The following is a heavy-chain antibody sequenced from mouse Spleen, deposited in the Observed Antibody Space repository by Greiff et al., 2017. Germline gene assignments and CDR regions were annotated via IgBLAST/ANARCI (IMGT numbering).Heavy chain of an antibody. D-gene: IGHD2-14*01. CDR2: ISYDGSN. CDR3: ARDQSPYDGAMDY. V-gene: IGHV3-6*01. Sequence: VQLKESGPGLVKPSQSLSLTCSVTGYSITSGYYWNWIRQFPGNKLEWMGYISYDGSNNYNPSLKNRISITRDTSKNQFFLKLNSVTTEDTATYYCARDQSPYDGAMDYWGQGTSVTVSS. J-gene: IGHJ4*01. CDR1: GYSITSGYY.